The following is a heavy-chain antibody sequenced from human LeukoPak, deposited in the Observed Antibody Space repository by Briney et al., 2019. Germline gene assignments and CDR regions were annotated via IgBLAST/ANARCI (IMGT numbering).Heavy chain of an antibody. V-gene: IGHV4-4*07. Sequence: SETLSLTCTVSGGSISSYYWSWIRQPAGKGLEWIGRIYTSGSTNYNPSLKSRVTMSVDTSKNQFSLKLSSVTAAATAVYYCARGETSWGYYDSSGYYYDWFDPWGQGTLVTVSS. D-gene: IGHD3-22*01. CDR1: GGSISSYY. CDR2: IYTSGST. CDR3: ARGETSWGYYDSSGYYYDWFDP. J-gene: IGHJ5*02.